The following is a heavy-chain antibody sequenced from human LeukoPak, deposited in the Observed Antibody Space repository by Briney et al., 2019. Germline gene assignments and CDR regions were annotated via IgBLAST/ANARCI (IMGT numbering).Heavy chain of an antibody. CDR3: ARVVGATQARYYYFMDV. J-gene: IGHJ6*03. CDR1: GYTFTNYG. D-gene: IGHD1-26*01. Sequence: GASVTVSCKASGYTFTNYGISWVRQAPGKGLEWMGWISAYNGNTNYAQKLQGRVTMTTDTSTSTAYMELRSLRSDDTAVYYCARVVGATQARYYYFMDVWGKGTTVTVSS. V-gene: IGHV1-18*01. CDR2: ISAYNGNT.